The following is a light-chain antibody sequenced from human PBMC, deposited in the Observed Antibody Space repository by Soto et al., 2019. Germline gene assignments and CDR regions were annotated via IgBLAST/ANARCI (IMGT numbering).Light chain of an antibody. Sequence: ETVMTQSPAILSVSPGERATLSCRASQSVSTNLAWYQQKPGQAPRLLIYGASTRATGIPARFSGSGSGTEFTLTISSLQSEDFAIYFCQQYNNWPPDRTFGQGTKVEIK. CDR1: QSVSTN. CDR2: GAS. CDR3: QQYNNWPPDRT. J-gene: IGKJ1*01. V-gene: IGKV3-15*01.